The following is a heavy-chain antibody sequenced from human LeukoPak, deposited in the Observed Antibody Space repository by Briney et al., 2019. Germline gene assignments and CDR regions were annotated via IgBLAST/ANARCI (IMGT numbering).Heavy chain of an antibody. Sequence: GGSLRLSCAASGFTFSTYGVHWVRQAPGKGLEWVAVIWYDGSNKYYADSVKGRFTISRDNSKNTLYLQMNSLRAEDTAVYYCARATYGDYCDYWGQGTLVTVSS. CDR3: ARATYGDYCDY. J-gene: IGHJ4*02. D-gene: IGHD4-17*01. CDR2: IWYDGSNK. V-gene: IGHV3-33*08. CDR1: GFTFSTYG.